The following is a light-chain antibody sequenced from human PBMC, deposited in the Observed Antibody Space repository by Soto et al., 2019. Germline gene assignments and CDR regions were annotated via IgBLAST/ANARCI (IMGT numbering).Light chain of an antibody. CDR3: QQYDSYMYA. CDR1: ETVTSDY. CDR2: GAS. V-gene: IGKV3-20*01. Sequence: EVVLTQSPGTLSLSPGERATLSCRASETVTSDYLAWYQQKPGQAPRLLFYGASRRAAGIPDRFSGSGSGTDFTLIISRLEPEDFVVYYCQQYDSYMYAFGQGTKVEI. J-gene: IGKJ2*01.